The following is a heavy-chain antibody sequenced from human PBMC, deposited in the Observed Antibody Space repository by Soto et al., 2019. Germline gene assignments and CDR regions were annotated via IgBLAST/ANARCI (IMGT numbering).Heavy chain of an antibody. V-gene: IGHV4-34*01. CDR3: ASTSRTYYGMDV. Sequence: PXGTLSLTCAVYGGSFSGYYWSWIRQPPGKGLEWIGEINHSGSTNYNPSLKSRVTISVDTSKNQFSLKLSSVTAADTAVYYCASTSRTYYGMDVWGQGTTVTVYS. CDR1: GGSFSGYY. CDR2: INHSGST. D-gene: IGHD1-7*01. J-gene: IGHJ6*02.